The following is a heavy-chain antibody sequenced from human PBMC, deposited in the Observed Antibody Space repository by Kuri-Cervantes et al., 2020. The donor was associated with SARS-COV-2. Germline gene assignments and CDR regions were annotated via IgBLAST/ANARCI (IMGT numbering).Heavy chain of an antibody. CDR1: GGSISSGGYS. CDR3: ARGSAPGNWFDP. CDR2: IYHSGST. Sequence: SETLSLTCAVSGGSISSGGYSWSWIRQPPGKGLEWTGYIYHSGSTYYNPSLKSRVTISVDRSKNQFSLKLSSVTAADTAVYYCARGSAPGNWFDPWGQGTLVTVSS. V-gene: IGHV4-30-2*01. J-gene: IGHJ5*02. D-gene: IGHD1-14*01.